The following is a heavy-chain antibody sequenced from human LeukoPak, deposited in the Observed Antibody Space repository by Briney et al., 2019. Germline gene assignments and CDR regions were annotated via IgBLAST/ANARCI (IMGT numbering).Heavy chain of an antibody. CDR2: IYYSGST. CDR3: ARGHDFWSGYYQGFDP. Sequence: SETLSLTCTVSGGSISSYYWSWIRQPPGKGLEWIGYIYYSGSTNYNPSLKSRVTISVDTSKNQFSLKLGSVTAADTAVYYCARGHDFWSGYYQGFDPWGQGTLVTVSS. J-gene: IGHJ5*02. CDR1: GGSISSYY. V-gene: IGHV4-59*01. D-gene: IGHD3-3*01.